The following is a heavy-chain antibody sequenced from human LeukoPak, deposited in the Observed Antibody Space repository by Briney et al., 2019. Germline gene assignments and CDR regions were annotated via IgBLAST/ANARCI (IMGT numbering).Heavy chain of an antibody. CDR1: GFTFSSYS. Sequence: TGGSLRLSCVASGFTFSSYSMSWVRQAPGKGLEWVSAISDTGNTYHADSVKGRFTISRDSSKNTLYLQMNSLRADDTAVYYCARRAGEYSHPYDYWGQGTLVTVSS. V-gene: IGHV3-23*01. J-gene: IGHJ4*02. CDR3: ARRAGEYSHPYDY. CDR2: ISDTGNT. D-gene: IGHD4-17*01.